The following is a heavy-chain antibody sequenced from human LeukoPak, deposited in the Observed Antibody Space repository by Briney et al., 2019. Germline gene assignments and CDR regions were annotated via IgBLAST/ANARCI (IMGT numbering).Heavy chain of an antibody. CDR3: ARLSYDFWSGYPYGMDV. CDR1: GYSFTSYW. V-gene: IGHV5-51*01. CDR2: IYPGDSDT. Sequence: GESLKISCKGSGYSFTSYWIGWVRQMPGKGLEWMGIIYPGDSDTRYSPSFQGQVTISADKSISTAYLQWSSLKASDTAMYYCARLSYDFWSGYPYGMDVWGQGPRSPSP. J-gene: IGHJ6*02. D-gene: IGHD3-3*01.